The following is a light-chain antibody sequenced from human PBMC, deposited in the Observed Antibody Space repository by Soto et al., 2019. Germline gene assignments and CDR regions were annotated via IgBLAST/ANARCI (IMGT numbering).Light chain of an antibody. Sequence: EIVLTQSPATLSLSPGERATLSCRASQGVSSYLAWYQQKPGQAPRLLIYDASNRATGIPARFSGSGPGTDFTLTISRLEPEDFAVYYCQQCGSSPWTFGQGTKVDIK. CDR3: QQCGSSPWT. J-gene: IGKJ1*01. CDR2: DAS. V-gene: IGKV3D-11*01. CDR1: QGVSSY.